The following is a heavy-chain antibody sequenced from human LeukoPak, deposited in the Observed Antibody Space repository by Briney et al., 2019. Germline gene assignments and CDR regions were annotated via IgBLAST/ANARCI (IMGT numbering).Heavy chain of an antibody. Sequence: GGSLRLSCAASGFTFSNYNMNWVRQAPGKGLEWVSSISSSSSSIYYADSLKGRFTISRDNAKNSLYLQMNSLRAEDTAVYYCARDRLWIVGAGGAFDIWGQGTMVTVSS. CDR3: ARDRLWIVGAGGAFDI. CDR2: ISSSSSSI. D-gene: IGHD1-26*01. J-gene: IGHJ3*02. V-gene: IGHV3-21*01. CDR1: GFTFSNYN.